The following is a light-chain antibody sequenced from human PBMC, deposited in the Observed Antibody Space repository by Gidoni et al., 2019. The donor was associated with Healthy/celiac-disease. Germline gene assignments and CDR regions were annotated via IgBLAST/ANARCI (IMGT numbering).Light chain of an antibody. CDR1: QSVSSN. CDR2: GAS. V-gene: IGKV3-15*01. CDR3: QQYNNWPWT. J-gene: IGKJ1*01. Sequence: EIVMTQSPATLSVSPGERATLSCRASQSVSSNLVWYQQKHGQAPRLLIYGASTRATGIPARFSGSGSGTEFTLTISSLQSEDFAVYYCQQYNNWPWTFGQGTKLEFK.